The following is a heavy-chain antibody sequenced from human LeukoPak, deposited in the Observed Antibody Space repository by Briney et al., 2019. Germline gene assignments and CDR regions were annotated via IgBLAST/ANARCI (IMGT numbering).Heavy chain of an antibody. CDR3: ARGHIPVVIRSLDWSGHYYMDV. J-gene: IGHJ6*03. Sequence: ASVKVSCKASGYTFTTYDINWVRPAPGQGLEWMGWMNPYSGNTGYAQKFQGRVTMTGNTSISTAYMELSSLRSEDTAVHYCARGHIPVVIRSLDWSGHYYMDVWGKGTTVTVSS. D-gene: IGHD3-9*01. CDR1: GYTFTTYD. CDR2: MNPYSGNT. V-gene: IGHV1-8*01.